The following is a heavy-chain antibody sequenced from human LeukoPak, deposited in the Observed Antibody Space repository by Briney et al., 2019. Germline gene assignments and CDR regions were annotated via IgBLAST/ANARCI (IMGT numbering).Heavy chain of an antibody. Sequence: GESLQISCKGSGYTFTTYWISWVRQMSGKGLEWMGIIYPGDSDTRNRPPFQGQVTISVDKSISTAYLQWSSLKASDTAMYYCARTRVAGTSGAFDIWGQGTMVTVSS. J-gene: IGHJ3*02. CDR2: IYPGDSDT. D-gene: IGHD6-19*01. CDR3: ARTRVAGTSGAFDI. V-gene: IGHV5-51*01. CDR1: GYTFTTYW.